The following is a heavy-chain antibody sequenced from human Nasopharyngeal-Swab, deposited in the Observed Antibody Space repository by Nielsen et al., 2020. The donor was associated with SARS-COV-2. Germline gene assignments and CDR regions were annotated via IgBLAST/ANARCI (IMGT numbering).Heavy chain of an antibody. Sequence: ASVKVSCKASGYTFTSYYMHWVRQAPGQGLEWMGIINPSGGSTSYAQKFQGRVTMTRDTSTSTVYMELSSLGSEDTAVYYCARVSRGLMVYAMGDLDYWGQGTLVTVSS. CDR2: INPSGGST. CDR3: ARVSRGLMVYAMGDLDY. V-gene: IGHV1-46*01. D-gene: IGHD2-8*01. CDR1: GYTFTSYY. J-gene: IGHJ4*02.